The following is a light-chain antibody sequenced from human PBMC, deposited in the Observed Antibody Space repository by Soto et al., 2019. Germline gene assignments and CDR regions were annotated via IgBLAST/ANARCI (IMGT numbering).Light chain of an antibody. J-gene: IGLJ2*01. Sequence: QSALTQPPSASGSPGQSVTISCTGTSSDVGGYNYVYWYLQHPGKAPKLMIYEVSKRPSGVPDRFSGSKSCNTASLTVSGLQAEDEADYYCSAYAGSNNLVFGGGTKLTVL. CDR3: SAYAGSNNLV. CDR1: SSDVGGYNY. V-gene: IGLV2-8*01. CDR2: EVS.